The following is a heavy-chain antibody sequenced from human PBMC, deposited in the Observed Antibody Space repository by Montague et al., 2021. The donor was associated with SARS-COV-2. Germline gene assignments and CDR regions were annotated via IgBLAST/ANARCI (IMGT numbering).Heavy chain of an antibody. CDR3: ARGPHRSAAPDY. CDR1: GGSISTYY. J-gene: IGHJ4*02. Sequence: SETLSLTCTLSGGSISTYYWNWIRQPPGKGLEWIGYIYYSGNTYYNPSLTSRATISVETSKNQFSLSLTSVTAADTAVYYCARGPHRSAAPDYWGQGTLVTVSS. D-gene: IGHD3-3*01. V-gene: IGHV4-59*01. CDR2: IYYSGNT.